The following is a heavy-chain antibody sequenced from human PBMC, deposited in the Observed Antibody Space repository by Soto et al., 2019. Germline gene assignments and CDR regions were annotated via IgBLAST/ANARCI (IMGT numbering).Heavy chain of an antibody. CDR2: IYYSGST. CDR3: ARHAYYYGSGSYYGRIGWFDP. V-gene: IGHV4-39*01. Sequence: PSETLSLTCTVSGGSIISSSYYWGLIRQPPGKGLEWFGSIYYSGSTYYNPSLKSRVTISVDTSKNQFSLKLSSVTAADTAVYYCARHAYYYGSGSYYGRIGWFDPWGQGTLVTVSS. J-gene: IGHJ5*02. CDR1: GGSIISSSYY. D-gene: IGHD3-10*01.